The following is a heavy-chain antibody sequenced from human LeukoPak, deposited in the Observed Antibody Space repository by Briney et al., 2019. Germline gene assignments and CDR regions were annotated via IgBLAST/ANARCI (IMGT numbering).Heavy chain of an antibody. CDR1: GDSVSSNSAA. CDR3: ARDGGGYRDFDY. Sequence: SQTLSLTCAISGDSVSSNSAAWNWIRQSPSRGLEWLGRTYYRSTWYNDYAASVKSRITINPDTSKNQCSLHLNSVTPEDTAVYYCARDGGGYRDFDYWGQGTLVTVSS. D-gene: IGHD1-26*01. CDR2: TYYRSTWYN. V-gene: IGHV6-1*01. J-gene: IGHJ4*02.